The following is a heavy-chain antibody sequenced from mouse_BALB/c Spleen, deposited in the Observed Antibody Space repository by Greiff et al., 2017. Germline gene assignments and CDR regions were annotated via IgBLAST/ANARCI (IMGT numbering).Heavy chain of an antibody. J-gene: IGHJ3*01. D-gene: IGHD1-1*01. Sequence: EVKVVESGGGLVKPGGSLKLSCAASGFTFSDYYMYWVRQTPEKRLEWVATISDGGSYTYYPDSVKGRFTISRDNAKNNLYLQMSSLKSEDTAMYYCARDYGSSPWFAYWGQGTLVTVSA. CDR3: ARDYGSSPWFAY. CDR2: ISDGGSYT. V-gene: IGHV5-4*02. CDR1: GFTFSDYY.